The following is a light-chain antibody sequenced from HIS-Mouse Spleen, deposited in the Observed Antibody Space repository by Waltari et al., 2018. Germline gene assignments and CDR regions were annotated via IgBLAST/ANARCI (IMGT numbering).Light chain of an antibody. J-gene: IGLJ2*01. CDR2: GKN. Sequence: SSELTHDPAVSVALGQTVSITCQGDILRSYYASWYQQKQGQAPVLVIYGKNNRPSGIPDRFSGSSSGNTASLTISGAQVEDEADYYCYSTDSSGNHRVFGGGTKLTVL. V-gene: IGLV3-19*01. CDR1: ILRSYY. CDR3: YSTDSSGNHRV.